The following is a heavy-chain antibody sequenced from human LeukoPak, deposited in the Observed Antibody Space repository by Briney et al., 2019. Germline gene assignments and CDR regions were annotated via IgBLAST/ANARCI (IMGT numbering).Heavy chain of an antibody. CDR2: ISGSGGST. V-gene: IGHV3-23*01. Sequence: PGGSLRLSCAASGFTFSSYAMSWVRQAPGKGVEWVSAISGSGGSTYYADSVKGRFTISRDNSKNTLYLQMNSLRAEDTAVYYCAKSQYDFRSGYIDYWGQGTLVTVSS. D-gene: IGHD3-3*01. CDR3: AKSQYDFRSGYIDY. CDR1: GFTFSSYA. J-gene: IGHJ4*02.